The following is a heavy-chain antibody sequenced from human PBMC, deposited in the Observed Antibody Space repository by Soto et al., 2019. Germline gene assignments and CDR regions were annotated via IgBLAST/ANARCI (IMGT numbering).Heavy chain of an antibody. J-gene: IGHJ5*02. CDR2: IIPILGIA. V-gene: IGHV1-69*08. D-gene: IGHD4-17*01. CDR3: ARDPNGDWSRYSNWFDP. CDR1: GGTFSSYT. Sequence: QVQLVQSGAEVKKPGSSVKVSCKASGGTFSSYTISWVRQAPGQGLEWMGRIIPILGIANYAQKFQGRVTITADKSTSTAYMELSSLRSEDTAVYYCARDPNGDWSRYSNWFDPWGQGTLVTVSS.